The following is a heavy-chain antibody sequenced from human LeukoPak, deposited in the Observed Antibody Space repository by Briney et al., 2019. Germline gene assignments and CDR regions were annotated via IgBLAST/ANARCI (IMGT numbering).Heavy chain of an antibody. CDR1: GGSISSYY. J-gene: IGHJ6*03. V-gene: IGHV4-59*12. CDR2: IYYSGST. Sequence: SETLSLTCTVSGGSISSYYWSWIRQPPGKGLEWIGYIYYSGSTNYNPSLKSRVTISLDTSKNQFSLKLSSVTAADTAVYYCARGGGYYYYYMDVWGKGTTVTVSS. CDR3: ARGGGYYYYYMDV.